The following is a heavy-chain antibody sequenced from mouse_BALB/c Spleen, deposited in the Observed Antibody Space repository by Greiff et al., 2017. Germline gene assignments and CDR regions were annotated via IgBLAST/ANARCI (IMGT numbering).Heavy chain of an antibody. J-gene: IGHJ2*01. D-gene: IGHD2-14*01. CDR1: GYTFTSYV. CDR2: INPYNDGT. Sequence: VHVKQSGPELVKPGASVKMSCKASGYTFTSYVMHWVKQKPGQGLEWIGYINPYNDGTKYNEKFKGKATLTSDKSSSTAYMELSSLTSEDSAVYYCAREGDYRSLDYWGQGTTLTVSS. CDR3: AREGDYRSLDY. V-gene: IGHV1-14*01.